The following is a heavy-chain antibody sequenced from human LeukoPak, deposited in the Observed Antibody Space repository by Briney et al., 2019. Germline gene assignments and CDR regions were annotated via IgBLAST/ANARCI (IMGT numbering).Heavy chain of an antibody. V-gene: IGHV4-30-4*01. D-gene: IGHD3-22*01. Sequence: TLSLTRTVSGGSISSGDYYWSWIRQPPGKGLEWIAYMYYSGSTYYNPSLKSRVTMSADTSKNQLSLKLSSVTAADTAVYYCARPYYYDSRIDPWGQGILVTVSS. CDR3: ARPYYYDSRIDP. CDR2: MYYSGST. CDR1: GGSISSGDYY. J-gene: IGHJ5*02.